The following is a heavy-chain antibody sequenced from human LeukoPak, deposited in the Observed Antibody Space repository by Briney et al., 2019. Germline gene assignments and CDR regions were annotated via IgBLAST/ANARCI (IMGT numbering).Heavy chain of an antibody. CDR3: ARDEVVVTALPNWFDP. D-gene: IGHD2-21*02. CDR1: GYSISSGYY. CDR2: IYHSGST. Sequence: SETLSLTCTVSGYSISSGYYWGWIRQPPGKGLEWIGSIYHSGSTYYNPSLKSRVTISVDTSKNQFSLKLSSVTAADTAVYYCARDEVVVTALPNWFDPWGQGTLVTVSS. V-gene: IGHV4-38-2*02. J-gene: IGHJ5*02.